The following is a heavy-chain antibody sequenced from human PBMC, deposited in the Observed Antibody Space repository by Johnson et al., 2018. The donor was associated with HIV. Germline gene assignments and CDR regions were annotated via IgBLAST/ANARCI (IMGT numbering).Heavy chain of an antibody. Sequence: VQLVESGGGLVQPGGSLRLSCAASGFTFSSYAMSWVRQTPGKGLEWVSLISGSTGRTNYADSVKGRFTISRDNSKNTLYLQMNSLRAEDTAVYYCARQGARPQWDAFDIWGQGTMVTVSS. J-gene: IGHJ3*02. D-gene: IGHD2-8*01. V-gene: IGHV3-23*04. CDR3: ARQGARPQWDAFDI. CDR2: ISGSTGRT. CDR1: GFTFSSYA.